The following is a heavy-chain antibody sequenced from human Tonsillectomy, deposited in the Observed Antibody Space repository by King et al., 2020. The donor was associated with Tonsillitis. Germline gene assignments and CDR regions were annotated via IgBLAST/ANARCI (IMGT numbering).Heavy chain of an antibody. CDR1: GFTFRNYS. CDR3: ARDPSYMVRGVIAAFDI. J-gene: IGHJ3*02. Sequence: VQLVESGGGLVQPGGSLRLSCAASGFTFRNYSMNWVRQTPGKGLEWVSYISSSIITIYYADSVKGRFTISRDNAKNSLDLQMNSLRAEDTAVYYCARDPSYMVRGVIAAFDIWGQGTMVTVSS. CDR2: ISSSIITI. D-gene: IGHD3-10*01. V-gene: IGHV3-48*01.